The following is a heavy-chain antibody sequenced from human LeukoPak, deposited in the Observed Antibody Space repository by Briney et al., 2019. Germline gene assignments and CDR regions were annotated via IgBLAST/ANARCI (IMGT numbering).Heavy chain of an antibody. CDR2: INPNSGGT. Sequence: ASVKVSCKASGGTFRSYAITWVRQAPGQGLEWMGWINPNSGGTNYAQKFQGRVTMTRDTSISTAYMELSRLRSDDTAVYYCAREVVAVAGTDYWGQGALVTVSS. CDR3: AREVVAVAGTDY. D-gene: IGHD6-19*01. J-gene: IGHJ4*02. V-gene: IGHV1-2*02. CDR1: GGTFRSYA.